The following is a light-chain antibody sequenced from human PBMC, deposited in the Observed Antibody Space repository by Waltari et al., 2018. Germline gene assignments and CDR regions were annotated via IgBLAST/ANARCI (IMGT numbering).Light chain of an antibody. Sequence: QSVLTQPPSASGTPGQRVTISCSGSNSNIGSNTVNCYQRVPGTAPKLLIYSNDQRSSGVPDRFSASKSGTSASLAISGLQSEDEADYYCATWDDRLTGVVFGGVVFGGGTKVTVL. CDR2: SND. J-gene: IGLJ3*02. CDR3: ATWDDRLTGVVFGGVV. V-gene: IGLV1-44*01. CDR1: NSNIGSNT.